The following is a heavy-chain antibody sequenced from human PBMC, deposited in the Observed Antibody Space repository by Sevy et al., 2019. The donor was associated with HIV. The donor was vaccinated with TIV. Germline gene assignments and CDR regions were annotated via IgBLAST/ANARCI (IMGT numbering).Heavy chain of an antibody. CDR3: ARVDANYDKGFDP. CDR2: ISSSGTTI. CDR1: GFTFSSYE. Sequence: GGSLRLSCEASGFTFSSYEMNWVRQAPGKGLEWVSYISSSGTTIKYADSVKGRFTISRDNAKNSLYMQMNSLRAEDIIAYYCARVDANYDKGFDPWGQGTLVTVSS. J-gene: IGHJ5*02. V-gene: IGHV3-48*03. D-gene: IGHD3-22*01.